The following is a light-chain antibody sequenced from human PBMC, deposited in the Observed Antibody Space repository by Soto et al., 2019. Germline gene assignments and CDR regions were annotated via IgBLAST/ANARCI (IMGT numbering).Light chain of an antibody. CDR2: EAT. CDR3: SSYTHSDTVV. J-gene: IGLJ2*01. V-gene: IGLV2-14*01. Sequence: QSVLTQPASVSGSPGQSITISCTGTSSDVGSYNYISWYQQFPGKAPKLMIYEATNRPSGVSNRFSGSKSGKTASLTISGLQPEDEADYYCSSYTHSDTVVFGGGTKLTVL. CDR1: SSDVGSYNY.